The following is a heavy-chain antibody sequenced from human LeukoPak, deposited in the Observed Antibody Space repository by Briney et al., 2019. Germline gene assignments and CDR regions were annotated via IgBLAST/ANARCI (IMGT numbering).Heavy chain of an antibody. V-gene: IGHV3-33*01. J-gene: IGHJ3*01. CDR3: ARDLSSSWSPGV. D-gene: IGHD6-13*01. CDR1: GLTFSNYG. CDR2: IWYDGSNQ. Sequence: GGSLRLSCITSGLTFSNYGFHWVRQAPGKGLEWTAAIWYDGSNQYYPDSVKGRFTISRDNSKNTIYLQMNSLRIEDTAMYYCARDLSSSWSPGVWGQGTMVSVSS.